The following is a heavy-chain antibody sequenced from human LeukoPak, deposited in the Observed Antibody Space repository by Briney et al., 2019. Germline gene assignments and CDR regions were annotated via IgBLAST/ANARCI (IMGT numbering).Heavy chain of an antibody. CDR3: AKDGYNQGFDY. J-gene: IGHJ4*02. CDR2: ISYDGSNK. CDR1: GFTFSSYG. D-gene: IGHD5-24*01. V-gene: IGHV3-30*18. Sequence: QPGGSLRLSCAASGFTFSSYGMHWVRQAPGKGLEWVAVISYDGSNKYYADSVKGRFTISRDNSKNTLYLQMNSLGAEDTAVYYCAKDGYNQGFDYWGQGTLVTVSS.